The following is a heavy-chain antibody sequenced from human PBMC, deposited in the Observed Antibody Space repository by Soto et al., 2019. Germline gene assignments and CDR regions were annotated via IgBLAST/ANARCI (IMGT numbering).Heavy chain of an antibody. CDR2: ISAYNGNT. CDR1: GYTFSSYG. CDR3: ARGITMVRGVINNWFDP. J-gene: IGHJ5*02. V-gene: IGHV1-18*01. D-gene: IGHD3-10*01. Sequence: QVQLVQSGAEVKKPGASVKVSCKASGYTFSSYGISWVRQAPGQGLEWMGWISAYNGNTNYAQKLQGRVTMTTDTSXSXXYMERRSLKSDDTAVYYCARGITMVRGVINNWFDPWGQGTLVTVSS.